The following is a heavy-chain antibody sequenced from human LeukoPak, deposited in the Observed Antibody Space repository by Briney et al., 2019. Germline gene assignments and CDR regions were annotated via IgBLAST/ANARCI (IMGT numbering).Heavy chain of an antibody. V-gene: IGHV2-5*02. Sequence: SGPTLVKPTQTLTLTCTFSGFSLSTSGVGVGWIRQPPGKALEWLALIYWDDDQRYSPSLKSRLTITKDTSRNQVVLTMTNMDPVDTGTYYCAYRPDTAGLDYWGQGTLVTVSS. CDR3: AYRPDTAGLDY. CDR1: GFSLSTSGVG. CDR2: IYWDDDQ. J-gene: IGHJ4*02. D-gene: IGHD5-18*01.